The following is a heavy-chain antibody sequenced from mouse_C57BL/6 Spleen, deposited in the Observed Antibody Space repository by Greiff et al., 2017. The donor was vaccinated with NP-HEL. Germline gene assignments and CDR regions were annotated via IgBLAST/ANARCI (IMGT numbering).Heavy chain of an antibody. J-gene: IGHJ2*01. CDR3: ARGYYSNYFDY. Sequence: QVHVKQSGAELVKPGASVKISCKASGYAFSSYWMNWVKQRPGKGLEWIGQIYPGDGDTNYNGKFKGKATLTADKSSSTAYMQLSSLTSEDSAVYFCARGYYSNYFDYWGQGTTLTVSS. CDR2: IYPGDGDT. CDR1: GYAFSSYW. D-gene: IGHD2-5*01. V-gene: IGHV1-80*01.